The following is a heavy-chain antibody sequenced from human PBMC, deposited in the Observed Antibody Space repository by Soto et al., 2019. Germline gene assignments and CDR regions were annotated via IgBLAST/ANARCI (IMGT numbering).Heavy chain of an antibody. Sequence: EVQLVESGGGLVQPGGSLRLSCAASGFTFSSYSMNWVRQAPGKGLEWVSYISSSSSTIYYADSVKGRFTISRDNAKNSLYLQMNSRRAEDTAVYYCAREVGASPGIAAAGGKYYFDYWGQGTLVTVSS. CDR3: AREVGASPGIAAAGGKYYFDY. D-gene: IGHD6-13*01. J-gene: IGHJ4*02. CDR1: GFTFSSYS. CDR2: ISSSSSTI. V-gene: IGHV3-48*01.